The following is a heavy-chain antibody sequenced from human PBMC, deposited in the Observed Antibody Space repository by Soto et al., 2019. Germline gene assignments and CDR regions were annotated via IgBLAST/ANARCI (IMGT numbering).Heavy chain of an antibody. J-gene: IGHJ2*01. CDR2: IIGSGTRT. Sequence: EVQLLESGGALTQPGGSLRLSCAASGFTFSSYAMTWVRQAPGKGLEWISTIIGSGTRTYYADSVKGRFTISRDNSENTLSLQMNGLRAEDTAIYYCARPELTTVTFLRLDLWGRGTLVAVSS. CDR3: ARPELTTVTFLRLDL. CDR1: GFTFSSYA. V-gene: IGHV3-23*01. D-gene: IGHD4-17*01.